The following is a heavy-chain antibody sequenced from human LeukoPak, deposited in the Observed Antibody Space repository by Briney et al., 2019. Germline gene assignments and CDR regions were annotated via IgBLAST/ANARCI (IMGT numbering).Heavy chain of an antibody. J-gene: IGHJ4*02. V-gene: IGHV4-34*01. CDR2: INHSGST. CDR3: ARITAARPDFDY. D-gene: IGHD1-14*01. CDR1: GGSFSGYY. Sequence: SETLSLTCAVYGGSFSGYYWSWIRQPPGKGLEWIGEINHSGSTNYNPSLKSRVTISVDTSKNQFALKLSSVTAADTAVDYCARITAARPDFDYWGQGTLVTVSS.